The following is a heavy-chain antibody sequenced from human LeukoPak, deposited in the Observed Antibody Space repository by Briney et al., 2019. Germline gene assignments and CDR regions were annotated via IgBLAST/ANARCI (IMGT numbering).Heavy chain of an antibody. V-gene: IGHV3-73*01. CDR2: IRSKANSYAT. Sequence: GGSLKLSCAASGFTLSGSAMHWVRQASGKGLEWVGRIRSKANSYATAYAASVKGRFTISRDDSKNTAYLQMNSLKTDDTAVYYCTRIPGAAVDAFDIWGQGTMVTVSS. D-gene: IGHD6-25*01. J-gene: IGHJ3*02. CDR3: TRIPGAAVDAFDI. CDR1: GFTLSGSA.